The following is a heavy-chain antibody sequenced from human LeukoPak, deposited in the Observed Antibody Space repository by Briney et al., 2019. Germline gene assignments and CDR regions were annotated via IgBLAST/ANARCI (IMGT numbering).Heavy chain of an antibody. CDR1: GFTFSSYS. V-gene: IGHV3-21*01. CDR3: ARSESYRGSGDY. D-gene: IGHD3-10*01. J-gene: IGHJ4*02. CDR2: ISSSSSYI. Sequence: GGSLRLSCAASGFTFSSYSMNWVRQAPGKGLEWVSSISSSSSYIYYADSVKGRFTISRDNAKNTLYLQMNSLRAEDTAVYYCARSESYRGSGDYWGQGTLVTVSS.